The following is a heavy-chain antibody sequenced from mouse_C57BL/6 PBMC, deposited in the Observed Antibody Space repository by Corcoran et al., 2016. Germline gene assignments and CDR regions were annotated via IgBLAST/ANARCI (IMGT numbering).Heavy chain of an antibody. V-gene: IGHV1-19*01. J-gene: IGHJ2*01. Sequence: EVQLQQSGPVLVKPGASVKMSCKASGYTFTDYYMNWVKQSHGKSLEWIGVINPYNGGTSYNQEFKGKATLTVDKSSSTAYMELNSLTSEDSAVYYCARLEGNYLDYWGQGTTLTVSS. CDR1: GYTFTDYY. CDR2: INPYNGGT. CDR3: ARLEGNYLDY.